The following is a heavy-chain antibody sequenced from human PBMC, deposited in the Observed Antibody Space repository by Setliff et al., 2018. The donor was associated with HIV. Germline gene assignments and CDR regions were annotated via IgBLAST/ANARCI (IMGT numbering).Heavy chain of an antibody. D-gene: IGHD3-9*01. V-gene: IGHV4-34*01. Sequence: SETLSLTCAVYGGSLSGYHWSWIRQSPGKGLEWIGEINHSGCTNYNPSLKSRVIISIDTSKKQFSLKLTSVTAADTATYYCAAPRGMSTILVYWGQGSLVTVSS. CDR3: AAPRGMSTILVY. CDR2: INHSGCT. J-gene: IGHJ4*02. CDR1: GGSLSGYH.